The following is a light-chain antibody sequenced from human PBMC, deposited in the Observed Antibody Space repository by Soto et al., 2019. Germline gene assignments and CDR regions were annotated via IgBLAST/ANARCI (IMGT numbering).Light chain of an antibody. V-gene: IGKV3-20*01. CDR2: DAS. Sequence: EIVLTQSPGTLSLSPGERATLSCRASQSVTDSYLAWYQHKPGQAPRLLIYDASTRSTAIPDRFSGGGSGTEFTLTISSLEPEDFEVYYCQQYGSSPYAFGQGTKLEI. CDR1: QSVTDSY. CDR3: QQYGSSPYA. J-gene: IGKJ2*01.